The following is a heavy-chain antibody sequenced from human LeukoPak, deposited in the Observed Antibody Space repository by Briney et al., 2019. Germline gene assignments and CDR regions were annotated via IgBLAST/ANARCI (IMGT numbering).Heavy chain of an antibody. CDR1: GFTYSSNW. V-gene: IGHV3-74*01. Sequence: GGSLRLSCAASGFTYSSNWMHWVRQAPGKGLVWVSRVSGDGSITYYADSVKGRFTMSRDNAKNTLYLQINSLRVEDTAGYDCARQSYGNPDYWGQGTLVTVSS. D-gene: IGHD3-16*01. CDR3: ARQSYGNPDY. CDR2: VSGDGSIT. J-gene: IGHJ4*02.